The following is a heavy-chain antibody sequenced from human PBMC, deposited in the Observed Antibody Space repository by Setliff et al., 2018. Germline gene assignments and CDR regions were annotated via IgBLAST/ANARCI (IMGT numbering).Heavy chain of an antibody. Sequence: SETLSLTCTVSGASVSSNIYYWSWIRQPPGRGLEWIASIYHTGSTYYNPSLKSRVTMSIDTSKNQFSLKLNSVTAADMAVYYCAREQWLDPPGYYYMDVWAKGTTVTVSS. D-gene: IGHD6-19*01. V-gene: IGHV4-39*07. CDR1: GASVSSNIYY. CDR2: IYHTGST. J-gene: IGHJ6*03. CDR3: AREQWLDPPGYYYMDV.